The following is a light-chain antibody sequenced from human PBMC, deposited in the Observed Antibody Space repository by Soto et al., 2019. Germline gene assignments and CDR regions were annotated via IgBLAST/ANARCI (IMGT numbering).Light chain of an antibody. J-gene: IGKJ1*01. V-gene: IGKV3-15*01. CDR1: HNIRSA. CDR2: DSS. Sequence: EIVLTQSPAVVSVSPGAGATLSCRASHNIRSALAWYQQKPGQALRLLMYDSSNRANGVPARFSASGSGTEFTLTITSLQSEDFAVYYCQQFNDWPRTFGQGTKVDIK. CDR3: QQFNDWPRT.